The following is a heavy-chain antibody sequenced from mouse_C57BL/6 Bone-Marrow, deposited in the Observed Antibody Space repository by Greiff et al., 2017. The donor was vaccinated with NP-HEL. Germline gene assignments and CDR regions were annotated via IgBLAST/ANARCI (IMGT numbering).Heavy chain of an antibody. D-gene: IGHD1-1*01. CDR2: INPGSGGT. Sequence: QVQLQQSGAELVRPGTSVKVSCKASGYAFTNYLIEWVKQRPGQGLEWIGVINPGSGGTNYNEKFKGKATLTADKSSSTGYMQLSSLTSEDSAVYVCARWDYYYGSSFAYWGQGTLVTVSA. J-gene: IGHJ3*01. CDR3: ARWDYYYGSSFAY. V-gene: IGHV1-54*01. CDR1: GYAFTNYL.